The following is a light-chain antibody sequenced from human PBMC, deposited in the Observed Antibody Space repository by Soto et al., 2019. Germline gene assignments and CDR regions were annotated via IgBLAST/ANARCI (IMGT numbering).Light chain of an antibody. CDR3: QSYDNSLSAYV. CDR1: SSNIGAGYD. J-gene: IGLJ1*01. V-gene: IGLV1-40*01. CDR2: GNS. Sequence: QSALTQPPSVSGVPGQRVTISCTGSSSNIGAGYDLHWYQQLPGTAPKLLIYGNSNRPSGVPDRFSGSKSGTSASLAITGLQAEDEADYYCQSYDNSLSAYVFGTGTKLTVL.